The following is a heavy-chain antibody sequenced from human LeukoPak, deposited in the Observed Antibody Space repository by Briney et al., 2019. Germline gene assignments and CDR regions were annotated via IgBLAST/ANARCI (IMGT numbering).Heavy chain of an antibody. CDR1: GFTFNNYG. Sequence: GGSLRLSCAASGFTFNNYGMFWVRQAPGKGLEWLAVIASDGINQHYADSVRGRLTISRDNSIKTLFLQMNSLGTDDTAVYYCARDGPYFGDYPYYFDYWGQGTLVTVSS. CDR2: IASDGINQ. J-gene: IGHJ4*02. V-gene: IGHV3-30*19. D-gene: IGHD4-17*01. CDR3: ARDGPYFGDYPYYFDY.